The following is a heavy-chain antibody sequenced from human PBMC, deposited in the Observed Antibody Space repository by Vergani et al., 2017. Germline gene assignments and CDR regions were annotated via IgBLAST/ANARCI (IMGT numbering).Heavy chain of an antibody. CDR2: IHYSENT. D-gene: IGHD6-19*01. CDR3: ASDTHSGQRADR. V-gene: IGHV4-59*11. J-gene: IGHJ5*02. Sequence: QVQLQESGPGLVKSSETLSLTCSVSFDSIRNLYCNWIRQPPGKGLEVLGSIHYSENTNYNPSLKTRVTISVDKSKNQFSLTLASVTAADTAVYYCASDTHSGQRADRWGQGILVTVTS. CDR1: FDSIRNLY.